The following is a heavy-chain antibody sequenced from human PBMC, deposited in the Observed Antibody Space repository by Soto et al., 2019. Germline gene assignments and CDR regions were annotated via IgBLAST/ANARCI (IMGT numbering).Heavy chain of an antibody. CDR1: GFTFSSND. J-gene: IGHJ3*01. D-gene: IGHD3-22*01. CDR2: IYSGGST. CDR3: ATRPLLPGAP. Sequence: GGPLRLSCAASGFTFSSNDMNWVRQAPGKGLGWVSLIYSGGSTYYADSVKGRFTISRDNSKNTLYLQMSSLRAEDTAVYYCATRPLLPGAPWGQGTMVTVS. V-gene: IGHV3-53*01.